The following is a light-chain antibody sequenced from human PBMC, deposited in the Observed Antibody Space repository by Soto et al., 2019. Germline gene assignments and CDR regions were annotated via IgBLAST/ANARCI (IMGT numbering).Light chain of an antibody. V-gene: IGKV3-20*01. Sequence: EIVLTQSPGTLSLSPGERATLSCRASQSVSSNYLAWYQQKPGLAPRLLIFGASSRATGIPDRFSGSGSGTGFTLTISRLEPEDFAVYYCQQYGSSPYTFGQGTKLEIK. CDR2: GAS. CDR1: QSVSSNY. J-gene: IGKJ2*01. CDR3: QQYGSSPYT.